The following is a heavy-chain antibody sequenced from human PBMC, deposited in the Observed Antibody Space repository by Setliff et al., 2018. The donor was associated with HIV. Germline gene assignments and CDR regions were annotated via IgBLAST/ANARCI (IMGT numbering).Heavy chain of an antibody. V-gene: IGHV3-23*01. CDR2: ISGSGGGT. Sequence: GGSLRLSCAASGFTFSSFAMSWVRQAPGKGLEWVSSISGSGGGTYYEDSVKGRFTISRDNSKNTLYLQMNSLRAEDTAVYYCAKAVHSGWYYFDYWGQGTLVTVSS. J-gene: IGHJ4*02. D-gene: IGHD6-19*01. CDR1: GFTFSSFA. CDR3: AKAVHSGWYYFDY.